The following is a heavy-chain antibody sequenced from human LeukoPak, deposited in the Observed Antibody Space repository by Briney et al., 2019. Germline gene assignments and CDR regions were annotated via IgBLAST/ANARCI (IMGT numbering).Heavy chain of an antibody. D-gene: IGHD4-11*01. CDR3: ARQQGLQNLNFDY. J-gene: IGHJ4*02. CDR1: GYTFTNYY. CDR2: INPIGGTT. Sequence: ASVKVSCKASGYTFTNYYIHWVRQAPGQGLEWMGIINPIGGTTDYAQKFQGRVTMTRDTSTSTVYMELSSLRSEDTAVYYCARQQGLQNLNFDYWGQGTLVTVSS. V-gene: IGHV1-46*01.